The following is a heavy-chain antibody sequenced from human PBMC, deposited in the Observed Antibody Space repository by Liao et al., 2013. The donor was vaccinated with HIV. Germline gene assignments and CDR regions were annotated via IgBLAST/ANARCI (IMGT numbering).Heavy chain of an antibody. CDR1: GASINSYS. D-gene: IGHD1-26*01. J-gene: IGHJ6*03. Sequence: QVQLQESGPGLVKPSETLSLTCTVSGASINSYSWSWIRQPAGKGVEWIGRIYVSGSTSYNPSLKSRVTMSLDTSKNQFYLNLNSVTAADTAVYYCARQWAGYYYYMDVWGKGTTVTVSS. V-gene: IGHV4-4*07. CDR3: ARQWAGYYYYMDV. CDR2: IYVSGST.